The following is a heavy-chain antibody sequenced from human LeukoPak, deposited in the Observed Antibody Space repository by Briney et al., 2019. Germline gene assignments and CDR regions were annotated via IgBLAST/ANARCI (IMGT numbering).Heavy chain of an antibody. CDR1: GFTFSSYE. Sequence: RGSLRLSCAASGFTFSSYEMNWVRQAQGKWLEWVSYISSSGSTIYYADSVKGRFTISRDNAKNSLYLQMNSLRAEDTAVYYCAELGITMIGGVWGKGTTVTISS. CDR3: AELGITMIGGV. D-gene: IGHD3-10*02. J-gene: IGHJ6*04. CDR2: ISSSGSTI. V-gene: IGHV3-48*03.